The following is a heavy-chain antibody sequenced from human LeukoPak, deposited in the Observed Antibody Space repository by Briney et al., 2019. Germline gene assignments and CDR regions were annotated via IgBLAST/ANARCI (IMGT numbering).Heavy chain of an antibody. D-gene: IGHD6-19*01. Sequence: GGSLRLSCAASGFTFSSYSMDWGRQAPGEGLEWVSCISSRSSYINYADSIKGRFTISRDNAKNSLYLQMNSLRAEDTAVYYCARDLRQWLVNDAFDIWGQGTMVTVSS. CDR3: ARDLRQWLVNDAFDI. CDR2: ISSRSSYI. CDR1: GFTFSSYS. V-gene: IGHV3-21*01. J-gene: IGHJ3*02.